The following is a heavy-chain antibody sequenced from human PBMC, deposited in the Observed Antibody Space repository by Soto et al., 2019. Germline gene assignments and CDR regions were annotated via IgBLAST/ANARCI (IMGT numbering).Heavy chain of an antibody. CDR1: GGSISSYY. CDR2: IYYSGST. CDR3: ARVWLGYCSGGSCQDY. V-gene: IGHV4-59*01. D-gene: IGHD2-15*01. Sequence: SETLSLTCTVSGGSISSYYWSWIRQPPGKGLEWIGYIYYSGSTNYNPSLKSRVTISVDTSKNQFSLKLSSVTAADTAVYYCARVWLGYCSGGSCQDYWGQGTLVTVSS. J-gene: IGHJ4*02.